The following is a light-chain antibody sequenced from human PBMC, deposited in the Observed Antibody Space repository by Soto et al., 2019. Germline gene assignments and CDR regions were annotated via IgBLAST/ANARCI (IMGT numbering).Light chain of an antibody. CDR3: QQYNSYSPLT. V-gene: IGKV3-20*01. J-gene: IGKJ4*01. Sequence: EIVLTQSPGTLSLSPGERATLSCTASQSISGSYLAWYQQKPGQAPRVVIYGVSRRATGIPDRFSGSGSGTDFTLTISSLQPDDFATYYCQQYNSYSPLTFGGGTKVDNK. CDR2: GVS. CDR1: QSISGSY.